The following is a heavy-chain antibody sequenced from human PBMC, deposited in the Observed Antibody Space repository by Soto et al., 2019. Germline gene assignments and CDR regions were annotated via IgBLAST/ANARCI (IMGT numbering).Heavy chain of an antibody. Sequence: EVQLVESGGGLVQPGRSLRLSCAASGFTFDDYAMHWVRQAPGKGLEWVSGISWNSGSIGYADSVKGRFTISRDNAKNSLYLQMNSLRAEDTALYYCAKGGYSYGSSYFDYWGQGTLVTVSS. D-gene: IGHD5-18*01. CDR3: AKGGYSYGSSYFDY. CDR2: ISWNSGSI. CDR1: GFTFDDYA. V-gene: IGHV3-9*01. J-gene: IGHJ4*02.